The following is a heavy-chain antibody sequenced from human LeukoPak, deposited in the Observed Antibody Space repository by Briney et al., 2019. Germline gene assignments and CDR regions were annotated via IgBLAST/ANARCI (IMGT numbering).Heavy chain of an antibody. V-gene: IGHV4-59*01. CDR1: GGSISGNY. D-gene: IGHD3-16*01. CDR3: AGWDMITFGGVDY. CDR2: IHYSGST. J-gene: IGHJ4*02. Sequence: SETLSLTCTVSGGSISGNYWSWIRQPPGKGLEWIGYIHYSGSTNYSPSLKSRVTISVDTSKNQFSLKLSSVTAADTAVYYCAGWDMITFGGVDYWGQGTLVTVSS.